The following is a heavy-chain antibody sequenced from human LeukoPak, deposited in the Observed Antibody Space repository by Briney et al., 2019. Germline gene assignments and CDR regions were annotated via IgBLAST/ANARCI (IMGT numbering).Heavy chain of an antibody. J-gene: IGHJ2*01. Sequence: PSETLPLTCTVSGGSISSYYWSWIRQPPGKGLEWIGYIYYSGSTNYNPSLKSRVTISVDTSKNQFSLKLSSVTAADTAVYYCARESRYYDSSGLFDLWGRGTLVTVSS. CDR1: GGSISSYY. V-gene: IGHV4-59*01. CDR2: IYYSGST. CDR3: ARESRYYDSSGLFDL. D-gene: IGHD3-22*01.